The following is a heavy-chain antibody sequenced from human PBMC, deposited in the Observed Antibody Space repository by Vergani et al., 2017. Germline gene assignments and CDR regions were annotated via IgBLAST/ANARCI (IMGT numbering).Heavy chain of an antibody. CDR1: GFTFSSYG. J-gene: IGHJ4*02. Sequence: QVQLVESGGGVVQPGGSLRLSCAASGFTFSSYGMHWVRQAPGKGLEWVAFIRYDGSNKYYADSVKGRFTISRDNSKNTLYLQMNSLRAEDTAAYYCAKAGDIVVVPAAIGDYWGQGTLVTVSS. CDR2: IRYDGSNK. D-gene: IGHD2-2*02. V-gene: IGHV3-30*02. CDR3: AKAGDIVVVPAAIGDY.